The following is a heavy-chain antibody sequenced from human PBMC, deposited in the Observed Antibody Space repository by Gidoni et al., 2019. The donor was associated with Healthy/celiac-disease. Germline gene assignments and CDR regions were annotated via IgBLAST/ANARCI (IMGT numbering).Heavy chain of an antibody. CDR1: GGSFSGYY. CDR3: ARDTYYDILPGYYTARFDY. V-gene: IGHV4-34*01. Sequence: VQLQQGGAGLLKPSETLSLTCAVDGGSFSGYYWSWLRQPPGKGLEWIGEINHSGSTNYNPSLKSRVPISVDTSKNQFSLKLSSVTAADTAVYYCARDTYYDILPGYYTARFDYWGQGTLVTVSS. D-gene: IGHD3-9*01. J-gene: IGHJ4*02. CDR2: INHSGST.